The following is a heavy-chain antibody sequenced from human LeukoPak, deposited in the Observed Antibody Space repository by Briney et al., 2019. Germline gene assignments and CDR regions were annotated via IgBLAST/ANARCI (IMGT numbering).Heavy chain of an antibody. CDR1: GFTFSSYD. Sequence: GSLRLSCAASGFTFSSYDMHWVRQATGKGLEWVSAIGTAGDTYYPGSVKGRFTISRENAKNSLYLQMNSLRAGDTAVYYCAKDGCLRFLETGRGDYWGQGTLVTVSS. CDR2: IGTAGDT. D-gene: IGHD3-3*01. V-gene: IGHV3-13*01. CDR3: AKDGCLRFLETGRGDY. J-gene: IGHJ4*02.